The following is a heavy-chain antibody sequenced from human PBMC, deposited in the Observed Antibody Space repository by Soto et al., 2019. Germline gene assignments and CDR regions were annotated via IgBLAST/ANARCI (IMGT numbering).Heavy chain of an antibody. CDR3: ARDPYYYDSSGYFLVPGAFDI. V-gene: IGHV3-11*01. D-gene: IGHD3-22*01. J-gene: IGHJ3*02. CDR1: GFTFSDYY. CDR2: ISSSGSTI. Sequence: GESLKISCAASGFTFSDYYMSWIRQAPGKGLEWVSYISSSGSTIYYADSVKGRFTISRDNAKNSLYLQMNSLRAEDTAVYYCARDPYYYDSSGYFLVPGAFDIWGQGTMVTVSS.